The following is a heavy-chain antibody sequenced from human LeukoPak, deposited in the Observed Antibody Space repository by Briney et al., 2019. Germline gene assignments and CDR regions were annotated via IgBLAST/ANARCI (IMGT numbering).Heavy chain of an antibody. CDR2: ISSSSSTI. J-gene: IGHJ5*02. CDR1: GFTFSSYS. CDR3: ARGKSREGNWFDP. V-gene: IGHV3-48*04. Sequence: GGSLRLSCAASGFTFSSYSMNWVRQAPGKGLEWVSYISSSSSTIYYADSVKGRFTISRDNAKNSLYLQMNSLRAEDTAVYYCARGKSREGNWFDPWGQGTLVTVSS. D-gene: IGHD1-26*01.